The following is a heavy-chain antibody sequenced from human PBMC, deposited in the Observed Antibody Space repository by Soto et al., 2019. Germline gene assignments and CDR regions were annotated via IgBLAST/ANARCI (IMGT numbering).Heavy chain of an antibody. J-gene: IGHJ4*02. Sequence: XSVKVSFKATGYTFTSYGISLLRHPPGQGLEWMGWISAYNGNTNYAQKLQGRVTMTTDTSTSTAYMELRSLRSDDTAVYYCARGAWLDRLDYWGQGTLVTVSS. CDR2: ISAYNGNT. D-gene: IGHD6-19*01. CDR1: GYTFTSYG. V-gene: IGHV1-18*01. CDR3: ARGAWLDRLDY.